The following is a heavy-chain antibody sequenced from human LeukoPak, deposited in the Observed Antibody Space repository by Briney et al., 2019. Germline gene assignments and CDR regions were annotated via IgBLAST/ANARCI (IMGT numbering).Heavy chain of an antibody. CDR2: ISNSGVTT. CDR1: GFSFSSYA. CDR3: ARAKWTVVPFDY. Sequence: HTGGSLRLSCAASGFSFSSYAMSWVRQAPGKGLEWVSSISNSGVTTYYADSVKGRFTISRDNAKNSLYLQMNSLRVDDTAVYYCARAKWTVVPFDYWGQGTLVTVSS. D-gene: IGHD4-23*01. V-gene: IGHV3-23*01. J-gene: IGHJ4*02.